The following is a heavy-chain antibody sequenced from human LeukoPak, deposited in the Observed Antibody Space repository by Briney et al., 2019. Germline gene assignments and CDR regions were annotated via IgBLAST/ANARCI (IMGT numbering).Heavy chain of an antibody. CDR1: GFTFSSYG. CDR2: IRYDGSNK. J-gene: IGHJ5*02. Sequence: GGSLRLSCAASGFTFSSYGMHWVRQAPGKGLEWVAFIRYDGSNKYYADSVKGRFTISRDNSKNTLYLQMNSLRAEDTAVYYCARDLQLGFGALHWFDPWGQGTLVTVSS. D-gene: IGHD3-10*01. CDR3: ARDLQLGFGALHWFDP. V-gene: IGHV3-30*02.